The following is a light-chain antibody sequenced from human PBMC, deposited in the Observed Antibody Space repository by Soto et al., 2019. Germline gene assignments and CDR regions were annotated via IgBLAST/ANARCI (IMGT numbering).Light chain of an antibody. CDR1: SSDVGGYDY. CDR2: DVS. J-gene: IGLJ1*01. V-gene: IGLV2-14*01. Sequence: QSALTQPASVSGSPGQSIAISFTGTSSDVGGYDYVSWYQQHPGKAPKLMIYDVSNRPSGVSNRFSGSKSDNTASLTISGLQAEDEADYYCSSYTSSSTYVFGTGTKLTVL. CDR3: SSYTSSSTYV.